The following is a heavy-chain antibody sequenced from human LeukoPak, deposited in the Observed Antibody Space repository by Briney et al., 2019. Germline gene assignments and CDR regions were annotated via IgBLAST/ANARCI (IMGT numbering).Heavy chain of an antibody. CDR2: INPNSGCT. D-gene: IGHD6-13*01. Sequence: ASVKVSCKASGYTFTGYYMHWVRQAPGQGLEWMGWINPNSGCTNYAQKFQGRVTMTRGTSISTAYMELSRLRSDDTAVYYCARVPRPSRIAAAGTPDAFDIWGQGTMVTVSS. CDR1: GYTFTGYY. J-gene: IGHJ3*02. V-gene: IGHV1-2*02. CDR3: ARVPRPSRIAAAGTPDAFDI.